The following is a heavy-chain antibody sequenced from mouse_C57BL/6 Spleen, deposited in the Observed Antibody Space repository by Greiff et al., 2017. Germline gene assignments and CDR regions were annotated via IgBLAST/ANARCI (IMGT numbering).Heavy chain of an antibody. Sequence: EVMLVESEGGLVQPGSSMKLSCTASGFTFSDYYMAWVRQVPEKGLEWVANINYDGSSTYYLDSLKSRFIISRDNAKNILYLQMSSLKSEDTATYYCASLDGYSWFAYWGQGTLVTVSA. D-gene: IGHD2-3*01. CDR3: ASLDGYSWFAY. CDR2: INYDGSST. CDR1: GFTFSDYY. V-gene: IGHV5-16*01. J-gene: IGHJ3*01.